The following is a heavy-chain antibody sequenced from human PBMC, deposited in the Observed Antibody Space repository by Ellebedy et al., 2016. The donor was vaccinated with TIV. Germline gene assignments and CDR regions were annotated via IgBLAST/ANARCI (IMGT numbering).Heavy chain of an antibody. D-gene: IGHD3-10*01. V-gene: IGHV3-33*01. CDR1: GFRFHMYG. CDR2: IWYDGSNE. CDR3: ARDPGVLPGGGLDF. J-gene: IGHJ4*02. Sequence: PGGSLRLSCAASGFRFHMYGMLWVRQAPGKGLEWVAAIWYDGSNENYADSVKGRFTISRDSSLHLQMNSLTADDTAIYYCARDPGVLPGGGLDFWGQGILVTVSS.